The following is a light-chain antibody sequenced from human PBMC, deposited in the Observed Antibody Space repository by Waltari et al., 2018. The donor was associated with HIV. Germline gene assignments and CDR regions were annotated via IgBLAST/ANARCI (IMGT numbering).Light chain of an antibody. CDR3: QSYDSSLSGSYV. Sequence: QSILTQPPSVSGAPGQRVIISCTGSSSNIGAGYAVHWDQQLPGRAPKLLIFGNTNRPSGVPDRFSGSKSGASASLAITGLQADDEADYFCQSYDSSLSGSYVFGSGTKVTVL. V-gene: IGLV1-40*01. CDR2: GNT. J-gene: IGLJ1*01. CDR1: SSNIGAGYA.